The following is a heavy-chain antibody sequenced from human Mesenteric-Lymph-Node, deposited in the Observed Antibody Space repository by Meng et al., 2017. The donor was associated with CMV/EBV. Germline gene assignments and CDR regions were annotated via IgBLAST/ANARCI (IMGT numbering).Heavy chain of an antibody. Sequence: TYYADSVKGRFTISRDSSKNTRYLQMNSLRAEDTAIYYCAKNWDFWGQGTLVTVSS. CDR3: AKNWDF. CDR2: T. J-gene: IGHJ4*02. V-gene: IGHV3-23*03.